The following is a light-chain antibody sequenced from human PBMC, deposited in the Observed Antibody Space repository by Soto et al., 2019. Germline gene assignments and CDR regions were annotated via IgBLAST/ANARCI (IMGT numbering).Light chain of an antibody. CDR3: PEYHHWPRAT. CDR2: RTS. CDR1: QSISSN. Sequence: ERRECQASRSGSPGDKDTISCRASQSISSNLAWYQQKPGQAPRLLMFRTSSRATGFPARFSGSGSGTEFNLTISSRQSKEFGVYYIPEYHHWPRATFGGGTVVDIK. V-gene: IGKV3-15*01. J-gene: IGKJ4*01.